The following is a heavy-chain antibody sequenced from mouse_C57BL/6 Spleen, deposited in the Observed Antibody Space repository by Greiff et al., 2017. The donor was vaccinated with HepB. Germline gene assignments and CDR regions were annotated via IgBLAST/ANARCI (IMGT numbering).Heavy chain of an antibody. V-gene: IGHV1-61*01. D-gene: IGHD2-1*01. CDR1: GYTFTSYW. J-gene: IGHJ3*01. CDR3: ARWGGNYDAY. CDR2: IYPSDSET. Sequence: QVQLQQPGAELVRPGSSVKLSCKASGYTFTSYWMDWVKQRPGQGLEWIGNIYPSDSETHYNQKFKDKATLTVYKSSSTAYMQLSSLTSEDSAVYYCARWGGNYDAYWGQGTLVTVSA.